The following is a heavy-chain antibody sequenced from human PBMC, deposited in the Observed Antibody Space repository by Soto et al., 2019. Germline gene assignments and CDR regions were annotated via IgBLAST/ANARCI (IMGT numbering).Heavy chain of an antibody. CDR3: ARDRVGFAVVTPAH. CDR2: IIPDSGDT. J-gene: IGHJ4*02. CDR1: GYTFTDYH. V-gene: IGHV1-2*02. Sequence: QVQLVQSGAEVKKSGASVKVSCKASGYTFTDYHMHWVRQAPGQGLEWMGWIIPDSGDTKYAQKFQGRVTMTRDTSISTVYMELTSLTSDDTAVYFCARDRVGFAVVTPAHWGQGTLVSVSS. D-gene: IGHD3-3*01.